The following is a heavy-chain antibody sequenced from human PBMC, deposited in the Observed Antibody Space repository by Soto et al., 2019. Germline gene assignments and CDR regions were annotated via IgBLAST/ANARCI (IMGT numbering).Heavy chain of an antibody. D-gene: IGHD3-10*01. J-gene: IGHJ6*02. CDR1: GFTFSSYG. V-gene: IGHV3-30*18. CDR2: ISYDGSNK. CDR3: AKGTVDNYYGSGSYYPDYYGMDV. Sequence: LGGSLRLSCAASGFTFSSYGMHWVRQAPGKGLEWVAVISYDGSNKYYADSVKGRFTISRDNSKNTLYLQMNSLRAEDTAVYYCAKGTVDNYYGSGSYYPDYYGMDVWGQGTTVTVSS.